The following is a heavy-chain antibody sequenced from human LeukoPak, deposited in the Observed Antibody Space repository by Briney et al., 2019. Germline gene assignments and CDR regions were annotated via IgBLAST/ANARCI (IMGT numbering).Heavy chain of an antibody. D-gene: IGHD3-22*01. CDR1: GGSISSYY. V-gene: IGHV4-59*01. CDR3: ARDYYDSSGYPHDAFDI. CDR2: IYYSGST. Sequence: SETLSLTCTVSGGSISSYYWSWIRQPPVKGLEWIGYIYYSGSTNYNPSLKSRVTISVDTSKNQFSLKLSSVTAADTAVYYCARDYYDSSGYPHDAFDIWGQGTMVTVSS. J-gene: IGHJ3*02.